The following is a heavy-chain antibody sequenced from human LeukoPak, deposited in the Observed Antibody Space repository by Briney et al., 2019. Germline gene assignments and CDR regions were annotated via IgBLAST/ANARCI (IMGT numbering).Heavy chain of an antibody. D-gene: IGHD2-2*02. CDR1: GITFNA. CDR2: ISYDGTNK. Sequence: GGSLRLSCAASGITFNAIHWVRQAPGKGLEWVAIISYDGTNKDYADSVKGRFTISRDNSRNTLYLQMNSLRAEDTAVYHCARDPLYTNSPPSYFDYWGQGTLVTVSS. CDR3: ARDPLYTNSPPSYFDY. V-gene: IGHV3-30*19. J-gene: IGHJ4*02.